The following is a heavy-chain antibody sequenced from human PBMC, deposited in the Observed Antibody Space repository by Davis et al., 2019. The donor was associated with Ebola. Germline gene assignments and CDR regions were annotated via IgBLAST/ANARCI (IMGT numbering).Heavy chain of an antibody. Sequence: GESLKISCAASGFTFSNYGMHWVRQAPGKGLEWVAFIRYDGSVTYYPDSMKGRFTISRDNSKNTLYLQMNSLRAEDTAVYYCAKGKDRDYWGQGTLVTVSS. J-gene: IGHJ4*02. CDR3: AKGKDRDY. V-gene: IGHV3-30*02. CDR2: IRYDGSVT. CDR1: GFTFSNYG.